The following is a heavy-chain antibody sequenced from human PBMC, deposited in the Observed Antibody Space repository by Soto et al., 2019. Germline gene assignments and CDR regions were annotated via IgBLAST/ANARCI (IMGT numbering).Heavy chain of an antibody. Sequence: GGSLRLSCAASGFTFSSYGMHWVRQAPGKGLEWVAVISYDGSNKYYADSVKGRFTISRDNSKNTLYLQMNSLRAEDTAVYYCAKDRDLVGAFDYWGQGTLVTVSS. J-gene: IGHJ4*02. CDR1: GFTFSSYG. CDR3: AKDRDLVGAFDY. V-gene: IGHV3-30*18. CDR2: ISYDGSNK. D-gene: IGHD1-26*01.